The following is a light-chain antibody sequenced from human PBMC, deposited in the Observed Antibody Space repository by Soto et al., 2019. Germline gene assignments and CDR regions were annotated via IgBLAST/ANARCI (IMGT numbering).Light chain of an antibody. V-gene: IGKV2-28*01. CDR2: LGS. Sequence: DIVMTQSPLSLPVTPGEPASISCWSSQSLLQRNGYNYLDWYLQEPGQSPQLLIYLGSNRASGVPDRFSGSGSGTEFTLKISRVEAEDVGVYYCMQALQTPLTFGPGTKLEIK. CDR3: MQALQTPLT. J-gene: IGKJ2*01. CDR1: QSLLQRNGYNY.